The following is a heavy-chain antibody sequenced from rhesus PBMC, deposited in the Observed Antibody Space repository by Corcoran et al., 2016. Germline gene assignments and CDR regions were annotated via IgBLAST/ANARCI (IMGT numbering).Heavy chain of an antibody. D-gene: IGHD4-11*01. CDR3: ARHNYAKRYGLDS. Sequence: QVQLQESGPGLVKPSETLSLTCAVSGGSISGYYWRWIRQPPGKGLEWIGRIYGRGGSTDYNPSLKSRVTISTDTSKNQFSLKLSSVTAADTAVYYCARHNYAKRYGLDSWGQGVVVTVSS. V-gene: IGHV4-160*01. J-gene: IGHJ6*01. CDR2: IYGRGGST. CDR1: GGSISGYY.